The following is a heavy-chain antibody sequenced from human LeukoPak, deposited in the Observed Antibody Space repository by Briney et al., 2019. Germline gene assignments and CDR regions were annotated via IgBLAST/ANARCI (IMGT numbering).Heavy chain of an antibody. CDR2: ISSSSSYI. D-gene: IGHD3-22*01. Sequence: GESLTLSCAASGCTFSSYSMNWVRQAPGKGLEWVSSISSSSSYIYYADSAKGRFTISRDNAKNSLYLQMNSLRAEDTAVYYCARDYYDSSGYVEDWGQGTLVTVSS. V-gene: IGHV3-21*01. J-gene: IGHJ4*02. CDR1: GCTFSSYS. CDR3: ARDYYDSSGYVED.